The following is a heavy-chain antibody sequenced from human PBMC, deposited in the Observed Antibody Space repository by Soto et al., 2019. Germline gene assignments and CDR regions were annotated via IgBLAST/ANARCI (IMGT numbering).Heavy chain of an antibody. CDR2: MYFGGSF. CDR3: ARSYYDSTGLAVDP. Sequence: QTQLQESGPGLVKPSETLSLTCNVSGDSVTTGYWSWIRQPPGKGLEWIGFMYFGGSFNYNPSLTGRVSISVDSPKNQFYLKVTSVTASDTAVYYCARSYYDSTGLAVDPWGQGTLVTVSS. J-gene: IGHJ5*02. D-gene: IGHD3-22*01. CDR1: GDSVTTGY. V-gene: IGHV4-59*02.